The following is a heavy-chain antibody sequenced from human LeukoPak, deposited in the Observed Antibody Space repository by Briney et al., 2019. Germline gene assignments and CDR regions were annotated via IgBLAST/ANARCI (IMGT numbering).Heavy chain of an antibody. CDR2: IKQDGSEK. CDR3: ARGGAARNYYYVDV. CDR1: GFTFSSYW. V-gene: IGHV3-7*01. Sequence: GGSLRLSCAASGFTFSSYWMSWVRQAPGKGLEWVANIKQDGSEKYYVDSVKGRFTISRDNAKNSLYLQMNSLRAEDTAVYYCARGGAARNYYYVDVWGKGTTVTVSS. D-gene: IGHD5-18*01. J-gene: IGHJ6*03.